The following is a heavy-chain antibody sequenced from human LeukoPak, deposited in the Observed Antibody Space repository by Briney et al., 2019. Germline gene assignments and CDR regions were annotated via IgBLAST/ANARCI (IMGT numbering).Heavy chain of an antibody. Sequence: GASVKVSCKASGYTFTGYYMHWVRQAPGQGLEWMGWINPNSGGTNYAQKFQGRVTMTRDTSISTAYMELSRLRSDDTAVYYCARVVVPGGGWFDPWGQGTLVTVSS. D-gene: IGHD2-2*01. J-gene: IGHJ5*02. CDR1: GYTFTGYY. CDR2: INPNSGGT. CDR3: ARVVVPGGGWFDP. V-gene: IGHV1-2*02.